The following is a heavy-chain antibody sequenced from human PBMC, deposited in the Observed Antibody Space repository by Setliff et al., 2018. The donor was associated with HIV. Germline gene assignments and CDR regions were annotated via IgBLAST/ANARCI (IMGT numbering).Heavy chain of an antibody. J-gene: IGHJ5*02. V-gene: IGHV4-4*07. Sequence: SETLSLTCTVSGDSMNDYYWTWIRQPAGKALEWNGRININEDTYFKPSLRSRVSMSIDTSKNQFSLKLESMTAADTAIYYCARESLAGGTRWFDPWGQGTLVTVSS. D-gene: IGHD6-13*01. CDR2: ININEDT. CDR1: GDSMNDYY. CDR3: ARESLAGGTRWFDP.